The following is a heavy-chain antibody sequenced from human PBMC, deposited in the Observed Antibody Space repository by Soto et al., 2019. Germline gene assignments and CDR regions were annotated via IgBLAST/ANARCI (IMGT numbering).Heavy chain of an antibody. Sequence: LRLSCAASGFTFDDYAMHWVRQAPGKGLEWVSLISWDGGSTYYADSVKGRFTISRDNSKNSLYLQMNSLRAEDTALYYCAKDIKICWSYSSYYGMDVWAQGATATV. D-gene: IGHD3-3*01. J-gene: IGHJ6*02. CDR1: GFTFDDYA. CDR2: ISWDGGST. CDR3: AKDIKICWSYSSYYGMDV. V-gene: IGHV3-43D*04.